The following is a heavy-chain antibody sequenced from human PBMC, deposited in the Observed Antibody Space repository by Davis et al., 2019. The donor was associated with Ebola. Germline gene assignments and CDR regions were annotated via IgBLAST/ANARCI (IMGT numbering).Heavy chain of an antibody. CDR1: GGSISSSSYY. J-gene: IGHJ6*02. D-gene: IGHD3-10*01. CDR3: ARRPRPTDYYGSGREGPGPIYYYYYGMDV. V-gene: IGHV4-39*01. CDR2: IYYSGST. Sequence: PSETLSLTCTVSGGSISSSSYYWGWIRQPPGKGLEWIGSIYYSGSTYYNPSLKSRVTISVDTSKNQFSLKLSSVTAADTAVYYCARRPRPTDYYGSGREGPGPIYYYYYGMDVWGQGTTVTVSS.